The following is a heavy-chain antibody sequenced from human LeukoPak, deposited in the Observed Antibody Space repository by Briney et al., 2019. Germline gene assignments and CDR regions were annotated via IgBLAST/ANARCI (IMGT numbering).Heavy chain of an antibody. CDR3: AKTDQDYGDYLRPLDY. J-gene: IGHJ4*02. CDR1: GFIFSSHA. V-gene: IGHV3-23*01. Sequence: GGSLRLSCAASGFIFSSHAMTWVRQAPGKGLEWVSAISGSGGSTYYADSVKGRFTISRDNSKNTLYLQMNSLRAEDTAVYYCAKTDQDYGDYLRPLDYWGQGTLVTVSS. CDR2: ISGSGGST. D-gene: IGHD4-17*01.